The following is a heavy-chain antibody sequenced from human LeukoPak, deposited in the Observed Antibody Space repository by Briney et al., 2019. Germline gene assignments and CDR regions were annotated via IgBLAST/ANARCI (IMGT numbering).Heavy chain of an antibody. CDR2: ISGSSGST. V-gene: IGHV3-23*01. Sequence: GGSLRLSCAASGFTFSSYGMSWVRQAPGKGLEWVSGISGSSGSTYYADSVKGRFTISRDNSKNTLYLQMNSLRAEDTAVYYCAKLKTGTTSGLYDYWGQGTLVTVSS. J-gene: IGHJ4*02. CDR3: AKLKTGTTSGLYDY. D-gene: IGHD1-1*01. CDR1: GFTFSSYG.